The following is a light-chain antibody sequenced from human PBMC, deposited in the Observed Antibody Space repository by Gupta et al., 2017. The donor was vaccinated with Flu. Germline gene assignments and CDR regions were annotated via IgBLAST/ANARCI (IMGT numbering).Light chain of an antibody. CDR1: SSDVGRYNL. V-gene: IGLV2-23*01. J-gene: IGLJ2*01. Sequence: QSALTQPASVSGSPGQSITISCTGTSSDVGRYNLVSWYQQHPGKAPKLMIDEGSKRPAGVSNRVSGSKSGNTDSLTISGLQAEDEADYDCCSYAGSSTVVFGGGTKLTVL. CDR2: EGS. CDR3: CSYAGSSTVV.